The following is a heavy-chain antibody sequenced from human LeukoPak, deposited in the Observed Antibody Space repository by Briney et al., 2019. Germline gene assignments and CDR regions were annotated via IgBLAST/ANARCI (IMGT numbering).Heavy chain of an antibody. D-gene: IGHD5-18*01. CDR2: IYPGDSDT. Sequence: GESLKISCKGSGYSFTSCWIGWVRQMPGKGLEWMGIIYPGDSDTRYSPSFQGQVTISADKSISTAYLQWSSLKASDTAMYYCARQGGGVVQLWLPADYWGQGTLVTVSS. CDR3: ARQGGGVVQLWLPADY. J-gene: IGHJ4*02. V-gene: IGHV5-51*01. CDR1: GYSFTSCW.